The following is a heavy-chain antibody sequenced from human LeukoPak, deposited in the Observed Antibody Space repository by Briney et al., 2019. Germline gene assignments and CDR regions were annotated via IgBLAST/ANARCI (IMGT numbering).Heavy chain of an antibody. CDR2: IYSGGST. CDR1: GFTVSSNY. CDR3: ARDSLNPYYFDY. J-gene: IGHJ4*02. V-gene: IGHV3-53*01. Sequence: GGSLRLSCAASGFTVSSNYMSWVRQAPGKGLEWVSVIYSGGSTYYADSVKGRFTISRDNSKNTLYLQMNSLRAEDTAVYYCARDSLNPYYFDYWGQGTLVTVSS. D-gene: IGHD1-14*01.